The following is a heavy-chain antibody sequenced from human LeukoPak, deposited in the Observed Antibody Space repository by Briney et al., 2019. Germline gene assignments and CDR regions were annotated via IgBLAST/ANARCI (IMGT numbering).Heavy chain of an antibody. Sequence: PSETLSLTCAVSGYSISSGYYWGWIRQAPGKGPEWIGSIYHSGSTHYNPSLKSRVTISVDTPKNQFSLKLSSVTAADTAVYYCARQGSGSSPPYFDYWGQGTLVTVSS. V-gene: IGHV4-38-2*01. D-gene: IGHD6-13*01. CDR2: IYHSGST. CDR3: ARQGSGSSPPYFDY. CDR1: GYSISSGYY. J-gene: IGHJ4*02.